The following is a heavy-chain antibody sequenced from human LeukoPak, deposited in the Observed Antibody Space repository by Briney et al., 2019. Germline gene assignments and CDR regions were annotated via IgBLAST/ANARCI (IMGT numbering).Heavy chain of an antibody. J-gene: IGHJ3*02. CDR2: IIPIFGTA. CDR3: AASPPGAFDI. CDR1: GYTLTELS. V-gene: IGHV1-24*01. D-gene: IGHD3-16*01. Sequence: ASVKVSCKVSGYTLTELSMHWVRQAPGQGLEWMGGIIPIFGTANYAQKLQGRVTMTTDTSTSTAYMELRSLRSDDTAMYYCAASPPGAFDIWGQGTMVTVSS.